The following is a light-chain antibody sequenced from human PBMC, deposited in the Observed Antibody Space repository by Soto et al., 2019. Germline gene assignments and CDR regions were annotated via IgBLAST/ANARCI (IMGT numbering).Light chain of an antibody. V-gene: IGKV3-15*01. Sequence: EIVMTQSPATLSVYPGETATLSCRASQSVSSNLAWYQQKPGQAPRLLIYAASTRATGISARFSGSGSGTEFTLTISSLQSEDFAVYYCQQYNNRPFTFGPGTKVDIK. J-gene: IGKJ3*01. CDR3: QQYNNRPFT. CDR1: QSVSSN. CDR2: AAS.